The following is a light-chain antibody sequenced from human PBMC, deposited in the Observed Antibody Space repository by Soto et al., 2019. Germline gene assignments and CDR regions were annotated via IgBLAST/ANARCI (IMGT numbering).Light chain of an antibody. J-gene: IGLJ1*01. Sequence: QSALTQPASVSGSPGQSSTIPCTGTSNDIGGYNYVSWYQQFPGKAPKLIIYDVTNRPSGVSLRFSCSKSGNTASLTISGLQAEDEAGYHCSSYSSTSTRRLFGAGTKVTVL. CDR3: SSYSSTSTRRL. CDR2: DVT. CDR1: SNDIGGYNY. V-gene: IGLV2-14*03.